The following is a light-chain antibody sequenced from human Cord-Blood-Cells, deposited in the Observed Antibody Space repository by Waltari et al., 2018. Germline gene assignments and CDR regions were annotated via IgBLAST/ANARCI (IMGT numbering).Light chain of an antibody. CDR3: LLYYGGAWV. CDR1: TGAVTSGYY. CDR2: STS. V-gene: IGLV7-43*01. Sequence: QPVVTQEPSLTVSPGGTVTLTCASSTGAVTSGYYPNWFQQKPGQAPRALIYSTSNTHSWTPARFSGSLLGGKAALTLSGVQPEDEAEYYCLLYYGGAWVFGGGTKLTVL. J-gene: IGLJ3*02.